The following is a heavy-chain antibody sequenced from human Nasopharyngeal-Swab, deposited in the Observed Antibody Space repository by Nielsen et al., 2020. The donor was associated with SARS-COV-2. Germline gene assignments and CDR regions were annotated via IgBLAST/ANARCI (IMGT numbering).Heavy chain of an antibody. J-gene: IGHJ4*02. D-gene: IGHD4-17*01. Sequence: GALRLSCAASGFTFSSYAMSWVRQAPGKGLEWVSAISGSGGSTYYADSVKGRFTISRDNSKNTLYLQMNSLRAEDTAVYYCAKSKGYYGDYYFDYWGQGTLVTVSS. V-gene: IGHV3-23*01. CDR1: GFTFSSYA. CDR2: ISGSGGST. CDR3: AKSKGYYGDYYFDY.